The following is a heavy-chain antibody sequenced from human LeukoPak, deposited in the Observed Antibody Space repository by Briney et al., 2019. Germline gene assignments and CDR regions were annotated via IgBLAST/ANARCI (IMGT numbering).Heavy chain of an antibody. CDR1: GGSFSGYY. CDR3: ARGRSRWLQPYGPHFDY. D-gene: IGHD5-12*01. CDR2: INHSGST. Sequence: SETLSLTCAVYGGSFSGYYWSWIRQPPGKGLEWIGEINHSGSTNYNPSLKSRVTISVDTSKNQFSLKLGSVTAADTAVYYCARGRSRWLQPYGPHFDYWGQGTLVTVSS. V-gene: IGHV4-34*01. J-gene: IGHJ4*02.